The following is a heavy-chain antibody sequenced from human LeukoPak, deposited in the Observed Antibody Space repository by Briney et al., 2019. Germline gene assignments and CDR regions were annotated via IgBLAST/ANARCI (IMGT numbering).Heavy chain of an antibody. J-gene: IGHJ4*02. V-gene: IGHV3-53*01. CDR2: IYIDGTT. D-gene: IGHD6-13*01. CDR1: GFIVSHNY. CDR3: ARGPRYSFY. Sequence: PGGSLRLSCAASGFIVSHNYMTWVRQAPGKGLEWISVIYIDGTTYYADSVKGRFTISRDQANSTLYLQMNTLRDEDTAVYYCARGPRYSFYWGQGTLVSVSS.